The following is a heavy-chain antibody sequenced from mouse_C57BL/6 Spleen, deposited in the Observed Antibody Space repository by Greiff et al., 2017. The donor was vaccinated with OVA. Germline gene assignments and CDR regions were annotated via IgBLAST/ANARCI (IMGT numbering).Heavy chain of an antibody. CDR1: GFNIKDYY. D-gene: IGHD1-1*01. J-gene: IGHJ4*01. Sequence: VQLQQSGAELVRPGASVKLSCTASGFNIKDYYMHWVQQSPEQGLEWIGRIGPEDGDTEYAPNVQGKATMTADTSSNTAYLQLSSLTSEDTAVYYCTRGTTVVDWGQGTSVTVSS. CDR2: IGPEDGDT. V-gene: IGHV14-1*01. CDR3: TRGTTVVD.